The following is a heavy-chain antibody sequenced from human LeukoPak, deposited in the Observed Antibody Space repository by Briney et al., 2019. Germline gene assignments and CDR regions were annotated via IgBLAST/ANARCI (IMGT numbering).Heavy chain of an antibody. Sequence: SVKVCCKASGFTFTSSAMQWVRQARGQRLEWIGWIVVGSGNTNYAQKFRERVTITRDMSTSTAYMELSSLRSEDTAVYYCAALGSTRTFDPWGQGTLVTVSS. D-gene: IGHD2-2*01. CDR2: IVVGSGNT. V-gene: IGHV1-58*02. CDR1: GFTFTSSA. J-gene: IGHJ5*02. CDR3: AALGSTRTFDP.